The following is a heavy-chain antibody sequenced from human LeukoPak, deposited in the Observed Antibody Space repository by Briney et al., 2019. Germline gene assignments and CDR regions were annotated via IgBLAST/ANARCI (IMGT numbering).Heavy chain of an antibody. J-gene: IGHJ6*03. Sequence: PGGSLRLSCAASGFTFSSYAMSWVRQAPGKGLEWVSAISGSGGSTYYADSVKGRFTTSRDNSKNTLYLQMNSLRAEDTAVYYCAKGGGAIGYYYYMDVWGKGTTVTVSS. V-gene: IGHV3-23*01. CDR3: AKGGGAIGYYYYMDV. CDR2: ISGSGGST. D-gene: IGHD3-16*01. CDR1: GFTFSSYA.